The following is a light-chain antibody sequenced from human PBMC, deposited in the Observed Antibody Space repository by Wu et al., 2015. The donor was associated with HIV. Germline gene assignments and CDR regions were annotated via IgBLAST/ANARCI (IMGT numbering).Light chain of an antibody. J-gene: IGKJ4*01. CDR3: QQYGSSPLT. CDR1: QGVSGSY. V-gene: IGKV3-20*01. Sequence: EIVLTQSPGTLSLSPGERATLSCRASQGVSGSYLAWYQQKPGQAPRLLIYGASGRATGIPDRFSGSGSGTDFTLTISRLEPEDFAVYYCQQYGSSPLTFGGGTKVEIK. CDR2: GAS.